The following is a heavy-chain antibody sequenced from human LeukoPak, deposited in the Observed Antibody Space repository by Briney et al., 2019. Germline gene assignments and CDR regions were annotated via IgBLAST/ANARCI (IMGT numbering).Heavy chain of an antibody. CDR1: GFTFSDYY. CDR3: ARAPRITIFGVVIIDGMDV. CDR2: ISSSGSTI. D-gene: IGHD3-3*01. V-gene: IGHV3-11*01. Sequence: GGSLRLSCAASGFTFSDYYMSWIRQAPGQGLEWVSYISSSGSTIYYADSVKGRFTISRDNAKNSLYLQMNSLRAEDTAVYYCARAPRITIFGVVIIDGMDVWGQGTTVTVSS. J-gene: IGHJ6*02.